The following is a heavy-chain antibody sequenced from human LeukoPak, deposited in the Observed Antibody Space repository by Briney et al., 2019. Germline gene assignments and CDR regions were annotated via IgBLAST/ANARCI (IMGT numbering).Heavy chain of an antibody. CDR2: IYHSGST. CDR3: ARSAGYYDSSAYGDY. Sequence: SETLSLTCAVSGYSISSGYYWGWIRQPPGQGLEWIGSIYHSGSTYYNPSLKSRVTISVDTSKNQFSLKLSSVTAADTAVYYCARSAGYYDSSAYGDYWGQGTLVTVSS. V-gene: IGHV4-38-2*01. CDR1: GYSISSGYY. J-gene: IGHJ4*02. D-gene: IGHD3-22*01.